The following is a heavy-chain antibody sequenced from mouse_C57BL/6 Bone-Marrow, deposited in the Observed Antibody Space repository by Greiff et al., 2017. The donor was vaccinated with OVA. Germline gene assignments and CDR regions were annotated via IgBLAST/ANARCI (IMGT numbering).Heavy chain of an antibody. CDR2: IYPGSGST. D-gene: IGHD1-1*01. CDR1: GYTFTSYW. CDR3: AREEIYEDY. Sequence: QVQLQQPGAELVKPGASVKMSCKASGYTFTSYWITWVKQRPGQGLEWIGDIYPGSGSTNYNEKFKSKATLTVDTSSSTAYMELRSLTSEDSAVYFCAREEIYEDYWGQGTTLTVSS. J-gene: IGHJ2*01. V-gene: IGHV1-55*01.